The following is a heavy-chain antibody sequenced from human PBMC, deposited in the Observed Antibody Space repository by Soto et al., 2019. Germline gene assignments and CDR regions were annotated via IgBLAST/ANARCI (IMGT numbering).Heavy chain of an antibody. V-gene: IGHV3-64*02. J-gene: IGHJ4*02. CDR2: ISSNGGST. CDR1: GFTFSSYA. Sequence: GGSLRLSCAASGFTFSSYAMHWVRQAPGKGLEYVSAISSNGGSTYYADSVKGRFTISRDNSKNTLYLQMNSLRAEDTAVYYCAKDLETLFLTFDYWGQGTLVT. CDR3: AKDLETLFLTFDY.